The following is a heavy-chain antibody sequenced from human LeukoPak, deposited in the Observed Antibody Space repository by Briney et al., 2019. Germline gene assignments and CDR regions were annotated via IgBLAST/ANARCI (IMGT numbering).Heavy chain of an antibody. Sequence: PSETLSLTCTVSGDSISDGDYYWSWIRQPPGKGLEWLGYIYYSGGTYYNPSLKSRLTISVDTSRNQFSLKLSSVTAADTAVYYCARDLGYCTNGVCHTRFDYWGQGTLVAVSS. J-gene: IGHJ4*02. CDR2: IYYSGGT. CDR3: ARDLGYCTNGVCHTRFDY. CDR1: GDSISDGDYY. V-gene: IGHV4-30-4*01. D-gene: IGHD2-8*01.